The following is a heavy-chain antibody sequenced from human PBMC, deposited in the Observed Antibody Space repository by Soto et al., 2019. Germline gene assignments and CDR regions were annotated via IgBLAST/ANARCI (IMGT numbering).Heavy chain of an antibody. V-gene: IGHV3-48*01. J-gene: IGHJ4*02. D-gene: IGHD5-18*01. CDR3: ARGTRGYSYGYFVY. CDR1: GFTFSSYS. CDR2: ISSSSSTI. Sequence: GGSLRLSCAASGFTFSSYSMNWVRQAPGKGLEWVSYISSSSSTIYYADSVKGRFTISRDNAKNSLYLQMNSLRAKDTAVYYCARGTRGYSYGYFVYWGQGTLVTVSS.